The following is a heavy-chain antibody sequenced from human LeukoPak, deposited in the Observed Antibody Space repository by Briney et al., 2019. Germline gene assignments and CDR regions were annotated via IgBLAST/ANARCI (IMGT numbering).Heavy chain of an antibody. CDR3: ARHGDGTYDSRGYHPPRFDY. Sequence: SETLSLTCTVSGGSVSSSSYYWGWIRQSPGKGLEWIGSISYSGRTSYYPSLKSRVTISVDTPKNQFSLKLSSVTATDTAVYYCARHGDGTYDSRGYHPPRFDYWGQGTLVTVSS. CDR2: ISYSGRT. J-gene: IGHJ4*02. CDR1: GGSVSSSSYY. D-gene: IGHD3-22*01. V-gene: IGHV4-39*01.